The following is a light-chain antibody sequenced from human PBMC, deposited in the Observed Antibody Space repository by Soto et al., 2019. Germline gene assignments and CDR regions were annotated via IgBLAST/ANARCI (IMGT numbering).Light chain of an antibody. Sequence: AIQLTQSPSSLSASVGDRVTITCRASQGISSALAWYQQKPGKAPKLLIYDASSLESGVPSRFSGSGSGTDFTLTISNLQPDDFATYYCQQYESYSPWTFGQGTKVDIK. V-gene: IGKV1-13*02. CDR3: QQYESYSPWT. CDR1: QGISSA. CDR2: DAS. J-gene: IGKJ1*01.